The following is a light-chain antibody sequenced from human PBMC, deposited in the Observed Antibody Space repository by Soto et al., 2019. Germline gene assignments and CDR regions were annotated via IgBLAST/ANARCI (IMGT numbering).Light chain of an antibody. J-gene: IGKJ3*01. V-gene: IGKV3-20*01. CDR1: QSVSSSY. CDR3: QQYGSSPPRFT. Sequence: ELVLTQSPGTLSLSPGERATLSCRASQSVSSSYLAWYQQRPGQAPRLLIYGASIRDTGIPDRFSGSGSVTDFTLTISRLEPEAFAVYYCQQYGSSPPRFTFGPGTKVHIK. CDR2: GAS.